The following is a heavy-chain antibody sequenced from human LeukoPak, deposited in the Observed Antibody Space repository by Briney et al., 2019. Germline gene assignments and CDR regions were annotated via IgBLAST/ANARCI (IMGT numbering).Heavy chain of an antibody. CDR3: AKDRFGDLGRDAFDI. V-gene: IGHV3-23*01. Sequence: SCKASGGTFSSYAMSWVRQAPGKGLEWVSAISGSGGSTYYADSVKGRFTISRDNSKNTLYLQMNSLRAEDTAVYYCAKDRFGDLGRDAFDIWGQGTMVTVSS. D-gene: IGHD3-10*01. CDR2: ISGSGGST. J-gene: IGHJ3*02. CDR1: GGTFSSYA.